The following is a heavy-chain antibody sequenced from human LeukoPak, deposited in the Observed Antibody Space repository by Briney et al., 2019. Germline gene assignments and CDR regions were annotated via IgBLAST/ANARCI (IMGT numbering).Heavy chain of an antibody. D-gene: IGHD3-22*01. J-gene: IGHJ6*02. CDR2: INHSGST. Sequence: SETLSLTCAVYGGSFSGYYWSWIRQPPGKGLEWIGEINHSGSTSYNPSLKSRVTISVATSKNQFSLKLSSVTATATAVYYCARGGYYYDSSGYMGSYYYYGMDVWGQGTTGTVSS. CDR3: ARGGYYYDSSGYMGSYYYYGMDV. CDR1: GGSFSGYY. V-gene: IGHV4-34*01.